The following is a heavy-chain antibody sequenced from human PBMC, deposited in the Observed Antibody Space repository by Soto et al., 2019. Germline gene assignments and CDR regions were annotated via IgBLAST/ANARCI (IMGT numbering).Heavy chain of an antibody. V-gene: IGHV1-18*01. CDR3: ARDAGDYDYYYGMDV. CDR2: ISAYNGNT. D-gene: IGHD2-21*02. J-gene: IGHJ6*02. CDR1: GYTFTSYG. Sequence: AAVKVSCKASGYTFTSYGISWVRQAPGQGLEWMGWISAYNGNTNYAQKLQGRVTMTTDTSTSTAYMELRSLRSDDTAVYYCARDAGDYDYYYGMDVWGQGTTVTVS.